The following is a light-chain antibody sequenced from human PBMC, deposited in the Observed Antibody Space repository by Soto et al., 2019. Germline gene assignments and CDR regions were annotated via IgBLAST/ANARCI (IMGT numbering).Light chain of an antibody. CDR3: QQNAIIPPWT. V-gene: IGKV1-39*01. Sequence: DIPMTQSPSTLSASVGDRVIITCRASQSVSRSLNWYQQKTGQAPKLLIYAASTLHSGVPSRFSGSGSGTEFTLTISSLQPEDFATYYCQQNAIIPPWTFGQGPRWIS. CDR2: AAS. J-gene: IGKJ1*01. CDR1: QSVSRS.